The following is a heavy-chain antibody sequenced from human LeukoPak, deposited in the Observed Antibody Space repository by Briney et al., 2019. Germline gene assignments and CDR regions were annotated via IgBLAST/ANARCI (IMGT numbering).Heavy chain of an antibody. V-gene: IGHV3-7*04. J-gene: IGHJ5*02. CDR1: GFIFSNYW. Sequence: GGSLRLSCSASGFIFSNYWMTWVRQAPGKGLEWVANIKQDGSEKYYVDSVKGRFTISRDNAKKSLYMQMNSLRAEDTAVYFCARDMIILQSWGQGTLVTVSS. D-gene: IGHD3-16*01. CDR2: IKQDGSEK. CDR3: ARDMIILQS.